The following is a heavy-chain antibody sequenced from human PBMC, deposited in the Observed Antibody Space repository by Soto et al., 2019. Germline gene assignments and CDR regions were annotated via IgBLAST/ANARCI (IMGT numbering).Heavy chain of an antibody. J-gene: IGHJ3*02. CDR1: GGTFSSYT. D-gene: IGHD6-19*01. CDR2: IIPILGTA. Sequence: QVQLVHSGAEVKKPGSSVKVSCKASGGTFSSYTISWVRQAPGQGLEWMGRIIPILGTANYAQKFQGRVTITAAKSTSTAYMELSSLRSEDTAVYYCASLAVADVAFAIWGQGTMVTVSS. V-gene: IGHV1-69*08. CDR3: ASLAVADVAFAI.